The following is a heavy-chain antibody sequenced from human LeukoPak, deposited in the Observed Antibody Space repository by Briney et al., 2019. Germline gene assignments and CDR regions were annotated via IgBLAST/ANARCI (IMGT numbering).Heavy chain of an antibody. CDR3: ATAGAFDI. V-gene: IGHV1-24*01. J-gene: IGHJ3*02. CDR2: FDPEDGET. Sequence: ASVKVSCKASGDTFSSYAISWLRQAPGKGLEWMGGFDPEDGETIYSQKFQGRVTMTEDTSTDTAYMELSSLRSEDTVVYYCATAGAFDIWGQGTMVTVSS. CDR1: GDTFSSYA.